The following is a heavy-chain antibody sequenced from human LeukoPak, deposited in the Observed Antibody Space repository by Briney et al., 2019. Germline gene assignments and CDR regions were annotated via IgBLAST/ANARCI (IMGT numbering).Heavy chain of an antibody. CDR1: GFTFSSYG. D-gene: IGHD3-3*01. J-gene: IGHJ6*02. Sequence: QSGGSLRLSCAASGFTFSSYGMHWVRQAPGKGLEWVAVISYDGSNKYYADSVKGRFTISRDNSKNTLYLQMNSLRAEDTAVYYCARETYDFWSGYSGMDVWGQGTTVTVSS. CDR3: ARETYDFWSGYSGMDV. CDR2: ISYDGSNK. V-gene: IGHV3-30*03.